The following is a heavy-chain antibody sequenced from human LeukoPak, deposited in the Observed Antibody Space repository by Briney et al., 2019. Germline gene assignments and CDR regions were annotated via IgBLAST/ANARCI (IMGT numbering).Heavy chain of an antibody. CDR1: GGSISSYY. Sequence: PSETLSLTSTVSGGSISSYYWSWIRQPPGKGLEWIGYIYYSGSTNYNPSLKSRVTISVDTSKNQFSLKLSSVTAADTAVYYCARDSGSGSYPVYYFDYWGQGTLVTVSS. V-gene: IGHV4-59*01. CDR3: ARDSGSGSYPVYYFDY. CDR2: IYYSGST. D-gene: IGHD3-10*01. J-gene: IGHJ4*02.